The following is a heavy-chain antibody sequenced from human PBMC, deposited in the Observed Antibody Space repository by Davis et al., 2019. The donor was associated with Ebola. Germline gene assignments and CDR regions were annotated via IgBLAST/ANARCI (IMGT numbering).Heavy chain of an antibody. Sequence: KVSCKGSGYSFTSYWISWVRQMPGKGLEWMGRIDPSDSYTNYSPPFQGHVTISADKSISTAYLQWSSLKASDTAMYYCARDLPPATMSNTWFDPWGQGTLVTVSS. V-gene: IGHV5-10-1*01. CDR2: IDPSDSYT. CDR3: ARDLPPATMSNTWFDP. CDR1: GYSFTSYW. J-gene: IGHJ5*02. D-gene: IGHD2-2*01.